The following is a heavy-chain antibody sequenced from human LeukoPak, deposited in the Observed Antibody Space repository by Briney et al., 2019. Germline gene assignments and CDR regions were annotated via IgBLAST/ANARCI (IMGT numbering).Heavy chain of an antibody. J-gene: IGHJ4*02. D-gene: IGHD3-22*01. CDR3: ARDNYDSSGYYFD. V-gene: IGHV3-74*01. CDR1: GFTFTNYW. CDR2: INFDGSNI. Sequence: GGSLRLSCAASGFTFTNYWMHWVRQAPGKGLVRVSRINFDGSNINYADSVKGRFTISRDNAKNTLYLQMNSLRAEDTAVYYCARDNYDSSGYYFDWGQGTLVTVSS.